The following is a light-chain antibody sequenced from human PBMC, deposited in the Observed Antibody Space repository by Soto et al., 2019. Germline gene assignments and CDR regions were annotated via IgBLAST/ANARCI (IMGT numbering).Light chain of an antibody. J-gene: IGKJ4*01. CDR2: GAS. CDR1: QRVSSSY. V-gene: IGKV3-20*01. Sequence: EIVLTQSPGTLSLSPGERAALSCRASQRVSSSYLAWYQQKPGQAPRLLIYGASSRATGIPDRFSGSGSGTDFTLPISRLEPEDFAVYYCQQYGSSPLTFGGGTTVEIK. CDR3: QQYGSSPLT.